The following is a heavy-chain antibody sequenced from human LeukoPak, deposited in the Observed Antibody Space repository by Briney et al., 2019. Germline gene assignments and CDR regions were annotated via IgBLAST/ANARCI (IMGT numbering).Heavy chain of an antibody. D-gene: IGHD6-13*01. J-gene: IGHJ4*02. CDR3: ASYGYSSRWYYFDY. Sequence: GGSLRLSCAASGFTFSSYWMHWVRQAPGKGLVWVSRINSDGSSTSYADSVKGRFTISRDNAKNTLYLQMNSLRAEDTAVYYCASYGYSSRWYYFDYWGQGTLVTVSS. CDR1: GFTFSSYW. CDR2: INSDGSST. V-gene: IGHV3-74*01.